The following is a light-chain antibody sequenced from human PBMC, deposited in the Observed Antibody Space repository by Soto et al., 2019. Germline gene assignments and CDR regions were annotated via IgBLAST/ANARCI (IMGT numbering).Light chain of an antibody. CDR1: QGISSW. CDR2: AAS. V-gene: IGKV1D-16*01. CDR3: QQYDTFPRT. Sequence: DIQVTQSPPTLSASVGDRVTITCRASQGISSWLGWYQQKPGKAPKLLIYAASSLQSGVPSRFSGSGSRTDFTLTISSLQPDDFATFYCQQYDTFPRTFGQGTKVDIK. J-gene: IGKJ1*01.